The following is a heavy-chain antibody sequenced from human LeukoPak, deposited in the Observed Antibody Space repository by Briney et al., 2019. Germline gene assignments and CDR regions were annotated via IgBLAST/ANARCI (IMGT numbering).Heavy chain of an antibody. J-gene: IGHJ4*02. CDR1: GGTFSSYA. CDR2: IIPILGIA. V-gene: IGHV1-69*04. Sequence: ASVKVSCKASGGTFSSYAISWVRQAPGQGLEWMGRIIPILGIANYAQKFQGRVTITADKSTSTAYMELSSLRSEDTAVYYCARVDVGATTFDYWGQGTLVTVSS. D-gene: IGHD1-26*01. CDR3: ARVDVGATTFDY.